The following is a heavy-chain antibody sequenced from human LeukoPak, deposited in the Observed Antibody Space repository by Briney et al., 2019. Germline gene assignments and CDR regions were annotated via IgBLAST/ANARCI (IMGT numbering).Heavy chain of an antibody. V-gene: IGHV1-2*02. CDR1: GYTFTGYH. D-gene: IGHD6-19*01. Sequence: ASVKVSCKASGYTFTGYHIHWVRQAPGQGLEWMGWINPNSGGTNYAQKFQGRVTMTRDTSISTAYMELSRLRSDDTAVYYCARDRAVAGINWFDPWGQGTLVTVSP. CDR2: INPNSGGT. CDR3: ARDRAVAGINWFDP. J-gene: IGHJ5*02.